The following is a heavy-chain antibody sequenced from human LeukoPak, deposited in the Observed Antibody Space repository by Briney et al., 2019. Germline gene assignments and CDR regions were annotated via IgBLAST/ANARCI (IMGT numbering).Heavy chain of an antibody. J-gene: IGHJ4*02. CDR2: IYPKNDKT. CDR3: ARKLSGYSSGWYPDY. V-gene: IGHV1-8*01. Sequence: GASVKVSCEASGYIFTSYDINWVRQAPGQGLEWVGWIYPKNDKTGYAEKFQGRITMTTDMSTNTAFMEMKNLTSDDTAVYFCARKLSGYSSGWYPDYWGQGTLVIVSS. CDR1: GYIFTSYD. D-gene: IGHD6-19*01.